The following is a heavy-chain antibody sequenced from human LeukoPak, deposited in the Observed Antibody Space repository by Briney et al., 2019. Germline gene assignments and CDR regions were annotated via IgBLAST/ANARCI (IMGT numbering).Heavy chain of an antibody. CDR1: GGTFSSYA. CDR3: AMSYYDILTGF. J-gene: IGHJ4*02. V-gene: IGHV1-69*13. D-gene: IGHD3-9*01. CDR2: IIPIFGTA. Sequence: SVKVSCKASGGTFSSYAISWVRQAPGQGLEWMGGIIPIFGTANYAQKFQGRVTIAADESTSTAYMELSSLRSEDTAVYYCAMSYYDILTGFWGQGTLVTVSS.